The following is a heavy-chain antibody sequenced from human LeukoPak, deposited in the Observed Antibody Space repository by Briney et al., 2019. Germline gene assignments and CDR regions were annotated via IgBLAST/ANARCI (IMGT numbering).Heavy chain of an antibody. Sequence: GGSLRLSCTASGFIFRNYAMSWVRQAPGKGLEWVSTISGAGDNTNNADSVTGRFTISRDNSKNALYLQMNSLRAEDTAVYYCAKDYSVSNWCFDLWGRGTLVTVSS. J-gene: IGHJ2*01. V-gene: IGHV3-23*01. CDR1: GFIFRNYA. CDR3: AKDYSVSNWCFDL. CDR2: ISGAGDNT. D-gene: IGHD5/OR15-5a*01.